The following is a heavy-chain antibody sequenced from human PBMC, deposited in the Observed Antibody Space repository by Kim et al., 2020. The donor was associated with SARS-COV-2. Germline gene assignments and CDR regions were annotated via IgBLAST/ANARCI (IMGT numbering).Heavy chain of an antibody. V-gene: IGHV3-23*01. J-gene: IGHJ4*02. CDR1: GFTFSSYA. CDR2: ISGSGGST. Sequence: GGSLRLSCAASGFTFSSYAMSWVRQAPGKGLEWVSAISGSGGSTYYADSVKGRFTISRDNSKNTLYLQMNSLRAEDTAVYYCAKDLSAAMIVVVITTPDYWGQGTLVTVSS. CDR3: AKDLSAAMIVVVITTPDY. D-gene: IGHD3-22*01.